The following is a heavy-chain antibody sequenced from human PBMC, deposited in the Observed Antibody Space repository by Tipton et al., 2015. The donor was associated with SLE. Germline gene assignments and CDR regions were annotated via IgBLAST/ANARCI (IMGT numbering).Heavy chain of an antibody. CDR1: GGSFSGYY. D-gene: IGHD7-27*01. V-gene: IGHV4-34*01. J-gene: IGHJ4*02. CDR3: ATNWGWDSRPWVTPFDY. Sequence: TLSLTCAVYGGSFSGYYWSWIRQPPGQGLEWIGEINHSGSTNYNPSLKSRVTISVDTSKNQFSLKLSSVTAADTAVYYCATNWGWDSRPWVTPFDYWGQGTLVTVSS. CDR2: INHSGST.